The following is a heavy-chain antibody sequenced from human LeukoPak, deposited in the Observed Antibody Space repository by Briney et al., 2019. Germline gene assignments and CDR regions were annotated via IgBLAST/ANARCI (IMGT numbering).Heavy chain of an antibody. CDR1: GFNFNAYT. CDR3: ARGLVGAAFDL. CDR2: MSSSLDFI. J-gene: IGHJ4*02. V-gene: IGHV3-21*01. Sequence: GGSLRLSCAASGFNFNAYTMHWVRQVPGKGLEWVSSMSSSLDFIFYGDSVKGRFTIFRDNANKSLDLEMSSLRGEDTAIYYCARGLVGAAFDLWGRGTLVTASS. D-gene: IGHD1-26*01.